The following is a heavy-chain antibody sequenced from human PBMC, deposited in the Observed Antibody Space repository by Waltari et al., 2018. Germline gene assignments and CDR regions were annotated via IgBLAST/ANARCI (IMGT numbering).Heavy chain of an antibody. V-gene: IGHV1-18*01. CDR3: ARGTVYDFWSGYYGPYHMDV. CDR1: GYTFTSYG. Sequence: QVQLVQSGAEVKKPGASVKVSCKASGYTFTSYGISWVRQAPGQGLEWMGWISAYNGNPNYAQKLQGRVTRTRETSTSQAYMELRSLRSDDTAVYYCARGTVYDFWSGYYGPYHMDVWGKGTTVTVSS. D-gene: IGHD3-3*01. J-gene: IGHJ6*03. CDR2: ISAYNGNP.